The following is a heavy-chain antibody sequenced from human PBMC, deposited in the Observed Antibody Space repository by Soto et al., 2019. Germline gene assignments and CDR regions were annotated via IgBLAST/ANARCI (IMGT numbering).Heavy chain of an antibody. V-gene: IGHV3-30-3*01. CDR2: ISYDGSNK. CDR3: ARAVEAYYFDY. J-gene: IGHJ4*02. CDR1: GFTFSSYA. Sequence: QVQLVESGGGVVQPGRSLRLSCAASGFTFSSYAMHWVRQAPGKGLEWVAVISYDGSNKYYADSVKGRFTISRDNSKNTLYLHMTSLRAEDTAVYYCARAVEAYYFDYWGQGTLVTVSS. D-gene: IGHD2-15*01.